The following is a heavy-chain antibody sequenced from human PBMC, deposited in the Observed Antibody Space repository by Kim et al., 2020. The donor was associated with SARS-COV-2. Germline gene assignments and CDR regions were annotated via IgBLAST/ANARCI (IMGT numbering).Heavy chain of an antibody. Sequence: GGSLRLSCAASGFTFSSYGMHWVRQAPGKGLEWVAVIWYDGSNKYYADSVKGRFTISRDNSKNTLYLQMNSLRAEDTAVYYCARDGALAALGRKHFDYWGQGTLVTVSS. V-gene: IGHV3-33*01. CDR3: ARDGALAALGRKHFDY. J-gene: IGHJ4*02. CDR1: GFTFSSYG. D-gene: IGHD6-6*01. CDR2: IWYDGSNK.